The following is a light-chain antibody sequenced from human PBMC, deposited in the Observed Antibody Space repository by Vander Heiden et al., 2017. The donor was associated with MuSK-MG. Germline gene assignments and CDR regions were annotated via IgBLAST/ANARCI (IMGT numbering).Light chain of an antibody. CDR2: WAS. V-gene: IGKV4-1*01. CDR1: QSVLNNSSNKNC. CDR3: HQYPTTGLT. Sequence: IVMTQSLDPLAVSLGERATITCKSSQSVLNNSSNKNCLPWYQQKPGQPPKLLVYWASTRESAIPGRFSASASVTDFTLTMRSLHAADVAVYYCHQYPTTGLTFGGGTKVEIK. J-gene: IGKJ4*01.